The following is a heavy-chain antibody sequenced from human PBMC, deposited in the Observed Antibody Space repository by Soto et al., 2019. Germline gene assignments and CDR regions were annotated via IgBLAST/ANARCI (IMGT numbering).Heavy chain of an antibody. CDR1: GDSVSSNSAA. V-gene: IGHV6-1*01. D-gene: IGHD6-19*01. CDR2: TYYRSKWYN. J-gene: IGHJ5*02. Sequence: SQTLSLTCAISGDSVSSNSAAWNWIRQSPSRGLEWLGRTYYRSKWYNDYAVSVKSRITINPDTSKNQFSLQLNSVTPEDTAVYYCAREEANSSGWYFLPGWLDPWGQGTRVTVSS. CDR3: AREEANSSGWYFLPGWLDP.